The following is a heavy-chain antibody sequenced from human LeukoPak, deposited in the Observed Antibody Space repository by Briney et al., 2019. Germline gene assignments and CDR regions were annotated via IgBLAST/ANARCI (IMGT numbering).Heavy chain of an antibody. V-gene: IGHV3-33*01. CDR1: GFTFSSYG. J-gene: IGHJ4*02. Sequence: SGGSLRLSCAASGFTFSSYGMHWVRQAPGKGLEWVAVIWYDGSNKYYADSVKGRFTISRDNSKNTLYLQMNSLRAEDTAVYYCARDRGAYDSSGPNFDYWGQGTLVTVSS. D-gene: IGHD3-22*01. CDR2: IWYDGSNK. CDR3: ARDRGAYDSSGPNFDY.